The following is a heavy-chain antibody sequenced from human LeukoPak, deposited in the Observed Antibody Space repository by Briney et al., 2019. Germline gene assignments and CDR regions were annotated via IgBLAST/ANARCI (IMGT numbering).Heavy chain of an antibody. J-gene: IGHJ4*02. CDR3: AKASRIIGTIDY. V-gene: IGHV3-23*01. D-gene: IGHD1/OR15-1a*01. CDR1: GFTFSSYA. Sequence: GGSLRLSXAASGFTFSSYAMSWVRQAPGKGLEWVSATSGGGGSTNYADSVKGRFTVSRDNSKNTLYLLLNSLRAEETAVYYCAKASRIIGTIDYWGQGTLVTVSS. CDR2: TSGGGGST.